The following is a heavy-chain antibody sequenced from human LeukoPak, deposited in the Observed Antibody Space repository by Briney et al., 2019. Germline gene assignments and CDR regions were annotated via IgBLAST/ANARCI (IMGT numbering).Heavy chain of an antibody. J-gene: IGHJ4*02. Sequence: PSETLSLTCTVSGGSISSSSYYRGWIRQPPGKGLEWIGSIYYSGSTYYNPSLKSRVTISVDTSKNQFSLKLSSVTAADTAVYYCARDKTGDYDYWGQGTLVTVSS. CDR2: IYYSGST. CDR1: GGSISSSSYY. CDR3: ARDKTGDYDY. D-gene: IGHD7-27*01. V-gene: IGHV4-39*07.